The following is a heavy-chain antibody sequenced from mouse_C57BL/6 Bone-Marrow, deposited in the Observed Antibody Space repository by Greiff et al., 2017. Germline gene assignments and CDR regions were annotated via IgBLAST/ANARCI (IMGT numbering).Heavy chain of an antibody. CDR3: GRCVSNNVLAY. J-gene: IGHJ3*01. CDR1: GYTFTSYW. Sequence: VQLQQPGAELVKPGASVKLSCKASGYTFTSYWMHWVKQRPGQGLEWIGMIHPNSGSTNYNEKFKSKATLTVDKSSSTANMQLSSQTSEDSAVYDVGRCVSNNVLAYWGQGTLVTVSA. D-gene: IGHD2-5*01. CDR2: IHPNSGST. V-gene: IGHV1-64*01.